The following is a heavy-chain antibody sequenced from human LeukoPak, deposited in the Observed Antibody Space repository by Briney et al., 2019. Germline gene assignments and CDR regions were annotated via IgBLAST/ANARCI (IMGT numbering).Heavy chain of an antibody. CDR1: DGSISSYY. D-gene: IGHD5-18*01. CDR3: ARLINGYSYGLYYYYMDV. V-gene: IGHV4-59*01. Sequence: PSETLSLTCTVSDGSISSYYWSWIRQPPGKGLEWIGHIYDSGSTNYNPSLKSRVTISVDTSKNQFSLKLSSVTAADTAVYYCARLINGYSYGLYYYYMDVWGKGTTVTVSS. J-gene: IGHJ6*03. CDR2: IYDSGST.